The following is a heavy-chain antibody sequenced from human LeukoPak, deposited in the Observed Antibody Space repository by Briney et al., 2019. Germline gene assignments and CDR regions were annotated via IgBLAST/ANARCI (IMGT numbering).Heavy chain of an antibody. CDR3: ARHGGGYSCGLFYYFDY. CDR2: IYYSGST. D-gene: IGHD5-18*01. V-gene: IGHV4-39*01. CDR1: GGSFSSSSYY. J-gene: IGHJ4*02. Sequence: SETLSLTCTVSGGSFSSSSYYWGWIRQPPGKGLEWIGSIYYSGSTYHNPSLKSRATISVDTSKNQFSLKLNSVTAADTAVYYCARHGGGYSCGLFYYFDYWGQGTLVTVSS.